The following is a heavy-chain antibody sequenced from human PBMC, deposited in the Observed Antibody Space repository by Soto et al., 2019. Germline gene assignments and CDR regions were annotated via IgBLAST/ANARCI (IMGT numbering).Heavy chain of an antibody. CDR1: GYTFTSYG. Sequence: ASVKVSCKASGYTFTSYGISWVRQAPGQGREWMGWISAYNGNTNYAQKLQGRVTMTTDTSTGTAYMELRSLRSDDTAVYYCAREVEQQLGYYFDYWGQGTLVTVSS. D-gene: IGHD6-13*01. V-gene: IGHV1-18*01. CDR3: AREVEQQLGYYFDY. J-gene: IGHJ4*02. CDR2: ISAYNGNT.